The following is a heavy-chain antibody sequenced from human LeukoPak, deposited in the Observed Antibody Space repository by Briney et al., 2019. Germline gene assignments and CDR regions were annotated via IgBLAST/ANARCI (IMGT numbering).Heavy chain of an antibody. CDR2: ISYDGNYK. V-gene: IGHV3-30*03. Sequence: GRSLRLSCAASRFTFSSYGMHWVRQAPGKGLEWVAVISYDGNYKYYADSVKGRFTISRDNANNALNLQINSLRAEDTALYYCARGDGTSSGLYFHYWGQGTLVTVSS. D-gene: IGHD6-6*01. CDR1: RFTFSSYG. J-gene: IGHJ4*02. CDR3: ARGDGTSSGLYFHY.